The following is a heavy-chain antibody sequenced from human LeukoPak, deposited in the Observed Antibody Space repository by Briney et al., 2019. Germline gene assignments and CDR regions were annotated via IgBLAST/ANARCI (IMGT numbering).Heavy chain of an antibody. CDR3: AKRRCAGDRHPEY. CDR1: GFTFTSYG. CDR2: ISGSGGST. Sequence: LPGGSLRLSCAASGFTFTSYGMDWVRQAPGQGLEWVSGISGSGGSTYYADSVKGRFTISRDNSKNTLYLQMNSLRAEDTAVYYCAKRRCAGDRHPEYWGQGTLVTVSS. D-gene: IGHD2-21*02. V-gene: IGHV3-23*01. J-gene: IGHJ4*02.